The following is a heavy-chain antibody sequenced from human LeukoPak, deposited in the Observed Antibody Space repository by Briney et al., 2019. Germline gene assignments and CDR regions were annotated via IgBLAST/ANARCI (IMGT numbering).Heavy chain of an antibody. Sequence: GGSLRLSCAASGFTFSIYTIDWVRQAPGKGLEWLSSISDNSRYIYYADSVKGRFTTSRDNAQNSVFLQLNSLRAEDTAVYYCARDGLGSYDYWGQGPLVTVSS. CDR2: ISDNSRYI. J-gene: IGHJ4*02. CDR3: ARDGLGSYDY. D-gene: IGHD3-10*01. CDR1: GFTFSIYT. V-gene: IGHV3-21*01.